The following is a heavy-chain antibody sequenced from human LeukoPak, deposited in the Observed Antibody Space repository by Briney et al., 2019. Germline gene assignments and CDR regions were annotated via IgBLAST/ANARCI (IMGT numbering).Heavy chain of an antibody. CDR1: GGTFSSYA. Sequence: SVKVSCKASGGTFSSYAISWVRQAPGQGLEWVGGIIPMFGPANCAQKFQGSVSLTAEASPSTAYMELSRLRSEDTAVYYCARGRGAGAGYFDYWGQGTLVTVSS. V-gene: IGHV1-69*01. D-gene: IGHD6-19*01. CDR2: IIPMFGPA. J-gene: IGHJ4*02. CDR3: ARGRGAGAGYFDY.